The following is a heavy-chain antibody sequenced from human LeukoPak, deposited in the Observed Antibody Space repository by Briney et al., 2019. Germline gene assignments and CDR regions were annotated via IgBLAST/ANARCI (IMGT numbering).Heavy chain of an antibody. CDR1: GFTFSSYS. D-gene: IGHD3-16*02. Sequence: GGSLRLSCAASGFTFSSYSMNWVRQAPGKGLEWVPSISSSSSYIYYADSVKGRFTISRDNAKNSLYLQMNSLRAEDTAVYYCARDNPMITFGGVIAMFDYWGQGTLVTVSS. CDR2: ISSSSSYI. V-gene: IGHV3-21*01. CDR3: ARDNPMITFGGVIAMFDY. J-gene: IGHJ4*02.